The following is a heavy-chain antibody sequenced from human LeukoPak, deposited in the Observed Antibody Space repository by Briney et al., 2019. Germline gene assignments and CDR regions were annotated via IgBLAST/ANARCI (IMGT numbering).Heavy chain of an antibody. J-gene: IGHJ6*03. CDR1: GGSFSGYY. D-gene: IGHD2-2*01. CDR2: INLSGGT. V-gene: IGHV4-34*01. CDR3: ARLGDIVVVPAALDGQTYYMDV. Sequence: AESLSLTCAVYGGSFSGYYWSWIRQPPGKGLEWIGEINLSGGTNYNPSLKSRVTISVDTSKNQFSLKLSSVTSADTAVYYCARLGDIVVVPAALDGQTYYMDVWGKGTTVTVSS.